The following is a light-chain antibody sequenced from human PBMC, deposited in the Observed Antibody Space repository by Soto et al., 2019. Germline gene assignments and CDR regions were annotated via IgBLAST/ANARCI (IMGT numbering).Light chain of an antibody. CDR3: AAWDDSLNGWV. V-gene: IGLV1-44*01. J-gene: IGLJ3*02. Sequence: QSVLTQPSSASGTPGQRVTISCSGSSSNIGTSNVAWYQQLPGTAPKLLIYSDNQRPSGVPERFSGSKSGTSASLAISGLQSEDEADYSCAAWDDSLNGWVFGGGTKLTVL. CDR2: SDN. CDR1: SSNIGTSN.